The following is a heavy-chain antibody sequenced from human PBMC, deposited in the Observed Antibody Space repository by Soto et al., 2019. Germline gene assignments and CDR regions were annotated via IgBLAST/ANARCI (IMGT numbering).Heavy chain of an antibody. D-gene: IGHD2-21*02. CDR1: GGSFSGYY. J-gene: IGHJ6*02. Sequence: SETLSLTCAVYGGSFSGYYWTWIRQPPGKGLEWIGEINHSGTINSNPSLKSRLTISLDTSKKHFSLKLSSVTDADTAAYYCARADRTLVTSYSLDVWGQGTTVTVSS. CDR3: ARADRTLVTSYSLDV. V-gene: IGHV4-34*01. CDR2: INHSGTI.